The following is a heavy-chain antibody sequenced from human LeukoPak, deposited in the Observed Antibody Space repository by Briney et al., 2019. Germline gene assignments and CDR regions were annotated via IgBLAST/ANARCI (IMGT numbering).Heavy chain of an antibody. CDR2: ISSSGSTI. V-gene: IGHV3-11*01. Sequence: GGALRLSCAASAFTFSDYYMSWFRQAPGKGLEWVSYISSSGSTIYYADSVKGRFTISRDNAKNSLYLQMHSLRAEDTAVYYCARLIWFGELFFDYWGQGTLVTVSS. J-gene: IGHJ4*02. CDR1: AFTFSDYY. CDR3: ARLIWFGELFFDY. D-gene: IGHD3-10*01.